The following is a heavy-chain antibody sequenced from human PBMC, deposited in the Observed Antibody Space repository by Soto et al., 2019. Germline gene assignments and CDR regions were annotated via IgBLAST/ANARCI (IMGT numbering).Heavy chain of an antibody. J-gene: IGHJ4*02. CDR3: ARDRGALDY. CDR1: GYTFTKYG. Sequence: QVHLVQSGAELKKPGASVKLSCKASGYTFTKYGIVWIRQAPGQGLEWMGWISGYDGHTNSAQKFQGRVTMTIDTPTSTVYMELRSLRSDDTAVYYCARDRGALDYWGQGTLVTVSS. V-gene: IGHV1-18*01. CDR2: ISGYDGHT.